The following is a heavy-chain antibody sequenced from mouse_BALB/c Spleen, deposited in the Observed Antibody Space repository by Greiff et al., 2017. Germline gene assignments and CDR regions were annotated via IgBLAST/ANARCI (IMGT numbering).Heavy chain of an antibody. CDR3: ARSGDYDGFDY. Sequence: QVQLQQSGAELVRPGSSVKISCKASGYAFSSYWMNWVKQRPGQGLEWIGQIYPEDGDTNYNGKFKGKATLTADKSSSTAYMQLSSLTSEDSAVYFCARSGDYDGFDYWGQGTTLTVSS. V-gene: IGHV1-80*01. J-gene: IGHJ2*01. CDR1: GYAFSSYW. D-gene: IGHD2-4*01. CDR2: IYPEDGDT.